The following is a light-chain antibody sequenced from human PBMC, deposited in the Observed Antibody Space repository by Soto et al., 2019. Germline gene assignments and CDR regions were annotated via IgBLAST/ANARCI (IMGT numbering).Light chain of an antibody. Sequence: EFVLTQSPGTLSLSPGERATLSCRASQTVRNNYLAWYQQKPGQAPRLLIYGASSRATGIPDRFSGSGSGTDFTLTISSLQPEDFATYYCQQSYTTPRTFGQGTKVDIK. J-gene: IGKJ1*01. V-gene: IGKV3-20*01. CDR1: QTVRNNY. CDR3: QQSYTTPRT. CDR2: GAS.